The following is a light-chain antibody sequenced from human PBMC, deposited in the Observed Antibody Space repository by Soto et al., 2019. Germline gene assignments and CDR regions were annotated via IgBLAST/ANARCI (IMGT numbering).Light chain of an antibody. V-gene: IGKV1-5*03. J-gene: IGKJ1*01. CDR3: QQYNSLWT. CDR2: KAS. Sequence: DIQMTQSPSTLSASVGDRVTITCRASQSISSWLAWYQQKPGKAHKLLIYKASSLESGVPSRFSGSGSGTEFPLTISSLQPDDFATYYCQQYNSLWTFGQGTKVEI. CDR1: QSISSW.